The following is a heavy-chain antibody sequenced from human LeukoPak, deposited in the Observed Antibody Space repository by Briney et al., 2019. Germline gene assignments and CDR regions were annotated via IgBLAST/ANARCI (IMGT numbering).Heavy chain of an antibody. J-gene: IGHJ5*02. D-gene: IGHD3-9*01. CDR1: GYTFTSYD. CDR2: VNPNSGNT. V-gene: IGHV1-8*03. Sequence: ASVKVSCKASGYTFTSYDIIWVRQATGQGLEWMGWVNPNSGNTGYAQKFQGRVTIARDASISTAYMNLSSLRSEDTAVYYCARVKTYYDILTGLRGGNWFDPWGQGTLVTVSS. CDR3: ARVKTYYDILTGLRGGNWFDP.